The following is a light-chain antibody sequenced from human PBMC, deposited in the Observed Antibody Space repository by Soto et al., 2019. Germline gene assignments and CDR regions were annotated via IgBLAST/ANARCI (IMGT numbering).Light chain of an antibody. J-gene: IGLJ2*01. CDR2: SNN. V-gene: IGLV1-44*01. CDR3: AAWDDSLNGHV. Sequence: QSVLTQPPSASGTPGQRVTISCSGSSSNIGSNTVNWYQQLPGTAPKLLIYSNNQRPSGVPDRFSGSKSGTSASLAISGLQSEDEDDYYCAAWDDSLNGHVFGGGTKVTVL. CDR1: SSNIGSNT.